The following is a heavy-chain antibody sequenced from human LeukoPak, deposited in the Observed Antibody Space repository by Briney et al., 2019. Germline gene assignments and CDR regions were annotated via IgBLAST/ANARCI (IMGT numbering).Heavy chain of an antibody. Sequence: ASVKVSCTASGYTFTSYGISWVRQAPGQGLEWMGWISAYNGNTNYAQKLPGRVTMTTDTSTSTAYMELRSLRSDDTAVYYCARVGSGWSYFDYWGQGTLVTVSS. J-gene: IGHJ4*02. V-gene: IGHV1-18*01. CDR3: ARVGSGWSYFDY. CDR2: ISAYNGNT. D-gene: IGHD6-19*01. CDR1: GYTFTSYG.